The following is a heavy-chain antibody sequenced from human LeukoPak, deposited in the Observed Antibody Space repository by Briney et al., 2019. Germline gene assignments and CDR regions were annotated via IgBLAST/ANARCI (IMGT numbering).Heavy chain of an antibody. CDR1: GGSVSSGSYY. J-gene: IGHJ4*02. D-gene: IGHD3-10*01. CDR3: ARDFYYYGSGSYYFDY. CDR2: IYYSGST. Sequence: SETLSLTCTVPGGSVSSGSYYWSWIRQPPGKGLEWIGYIYYSGSTNYNPSLKSRVTISVDTSKNQFSLKLSSVTAADTAVYYCARDFYYYGSGSYYFDYWGQGTLVTVSS. V-gene: IGHV4-61*01.